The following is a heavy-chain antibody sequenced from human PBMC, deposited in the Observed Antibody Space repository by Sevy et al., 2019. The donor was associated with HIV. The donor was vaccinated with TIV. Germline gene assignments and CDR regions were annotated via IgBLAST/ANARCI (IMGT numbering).Heavy chain of an antibody. D-gene: IGHD3-10*01. CDR3: ARGDYYGSLYYFDY. J-gene: IGHJ4*02. CDR1: GFTLSNYS. CDR2: MSSGSSYI. V-gene: IGHV3-21*01. Sequence: GGSLRLSCAASGFTLSNYSMNWVRQAPGKGLEWVSSMSSGSSYIFYADSLKGRFTISRDNAKNSLYLHMNSLRAEDTAVYYCARGDYYGSLYYFDYWGPGSLVTVSS.